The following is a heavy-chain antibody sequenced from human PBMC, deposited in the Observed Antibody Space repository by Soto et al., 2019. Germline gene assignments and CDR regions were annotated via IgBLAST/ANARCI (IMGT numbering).Heavy chain of an antibody. CDR3: ARGDGSTHYYGMDV. CDR1: GFTVSSNY. J-gene: IGHJ6*02. CDR2: IYSGGST. D-gene: IGHD2-21*01. Sequence: GGSLRLSCAASGFTVSSNYMSWVRQAPGKGLEWVSVIYSGGSTYYADSVKGRFTISRDNSKNTLYLQMNSLRAEDTAVYYCARGDGSTHYYGMDVWGQGTTVTVSS. V-gene: IGHV3-53*01.